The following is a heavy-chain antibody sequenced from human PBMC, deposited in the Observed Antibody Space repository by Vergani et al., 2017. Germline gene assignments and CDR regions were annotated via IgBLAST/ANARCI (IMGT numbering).Heavy chain of an antibody. CDR2: IWYDGSNK. J-gene: IGHJ4*02. D-gene: IGHD6-19*01. CDR3: AKVTVAGFLRFDY. CDR1: GFTFSSYG. Sequence: QVQLVESGGGVVQPGRSLRLSCAASGFTFSSYGMHWVRQAPGKGLEWVAVIWYDGSNKYYADSVKGRFTISRDNSKNTLYLQMNSLRAEDTAVYYCAKVTVAGFLRFDYWGQGTLVTVSS. V-gene: IGHV3-33*06.